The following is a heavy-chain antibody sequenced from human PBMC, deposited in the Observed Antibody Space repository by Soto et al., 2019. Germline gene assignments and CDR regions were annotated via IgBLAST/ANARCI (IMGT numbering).Heavy chain of an antibody. V-gene: IGHV4-34*01. CDR3: AIEVTIFGVVTDY. J-gene: IGHJ4*02. Sequence: SETLSLTCAVYGRSFSGYYWSWIRQPPGKGLEWIGEINHSGSTNYNPSLKSRVTISVDTSKNQFSLKLSSVTAADTAVYYCAIEVTIFGVVTDYWGQGTLVTVSS. CDR2: INHSGST. CDR1: GRSFSGYY. D-gene: IGHD3-3*01.